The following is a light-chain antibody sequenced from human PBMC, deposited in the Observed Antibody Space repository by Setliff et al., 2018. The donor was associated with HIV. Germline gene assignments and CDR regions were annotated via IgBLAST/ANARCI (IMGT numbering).Light chain of an antibody. V-gene: IGLV2-14*03. J-gene: IGLJ1*01. Sequence: SGSPGRSITISCTGNSSDVGGYNSVSWFQQHPGKAPKLLIYDVSDRPSGVSNRFSGSKSGNTASLTISGLQAEDEADYYCHSKRSSSTPYVFGTGTRSPS. CDR3: HSKRSSSTPYV. CDR2: DVS. CDR1: SSDVGGYNS.